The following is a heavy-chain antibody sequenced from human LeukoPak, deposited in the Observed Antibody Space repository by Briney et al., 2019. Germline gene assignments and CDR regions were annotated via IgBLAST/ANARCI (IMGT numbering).Heavy chain of an antibody. D-gene: IGHD2-15*01. V-gene: IGHV1-18*01. Sequence: ASVKVSCKASGYTFTSYGISWVRQAPGQGLEWMGWISAYNGNTNYAQKLQGRVTMTTDTSTSTAYMELRSLRSDDTAVYYCARGLRDSSRSGDAFDIWGQGTMVTVSS. CDR1: GYTFTSYG. CDR2: ISAYNGNT. CDR3: ARGLRDSSRSGDAFDI. J-gene: IGHJ3*02.